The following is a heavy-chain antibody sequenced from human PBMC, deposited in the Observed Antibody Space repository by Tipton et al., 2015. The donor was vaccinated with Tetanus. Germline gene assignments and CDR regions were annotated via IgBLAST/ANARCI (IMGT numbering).Heavy chain of an antibody. CDR2: VSSSGAT. J-gene: IGHJ4*02. D-gene: IGHD3-9*01. Sequence: TLSLTCSVSGGSLRSGDSNWSWIRQPPGKGLEWLAYVSSSGATNSNYYLKSRITISRDTSKNQFSLKLASVTAADTTVYFCARANYDNSKKGPFDSWGQGTLVIVSS. CDR1: GGSLRSGDSN. V-gene: IGHV4-61*08. CDR3: ARANYDNSKKGPFDS.